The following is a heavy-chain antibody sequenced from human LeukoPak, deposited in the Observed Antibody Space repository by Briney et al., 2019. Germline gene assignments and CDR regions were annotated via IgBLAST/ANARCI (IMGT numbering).Heavy chain of an antibody. D-gene: IGHD6-13*01. V-gene: IGHV1-8*03. J-gene: IGHJ4*02. CDR1: GYTFTSYD. Sequence: ASVKVSCKASGYTFTSYDNNWVRQATGQGLEWMGWMNLNSGNTGYAQKFQGRVTITRNTSISTAYMELSSLRSEDTAVYYCARRGERGKLTLVRFDYWGQGTLVTVSS. CDR2: MNLNSGNT. CDR3: ARRGERGKLTLVRFDY.